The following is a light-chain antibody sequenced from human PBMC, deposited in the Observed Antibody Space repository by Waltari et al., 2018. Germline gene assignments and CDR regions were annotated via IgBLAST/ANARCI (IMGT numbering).Light chain of an antibody. CDR3: SLSGGINNFVV. V-gene: IGLV2-8*01. CDR2: GVT. J-gene: IGLJ2*01. CDR1: SAARGLNS. Sequence: QSALTQPPSASGSPGQSVTIPCTRASAARGLNSVSWYQQHPGKAPKILIFGVTKRPSGVPDRFSGSKSGNTASLTVSGLQVEDEAHYYCSLSGGINNFVVFGGGTKLTVL.